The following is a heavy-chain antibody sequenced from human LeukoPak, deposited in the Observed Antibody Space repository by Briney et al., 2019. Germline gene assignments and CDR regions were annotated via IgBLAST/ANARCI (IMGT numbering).Heavy chain of an antibody. Sequence: SETLSLTCTVSGGSISSGSYYWSWIRQPAGKGLEWIGRIYTSGSTNYNPSLKSRVTISVDTSKNQFSLKLSSVTAADTAVYYCARLHLITYYWFDPWGQGTVVTVSS. CDR2: IYTSGST. CDR1: GGSISSGSYY. D-gene: IGHD3-22*01. J-gene: IGHJ5*02. V-gene: IGHV4-61*02. CDR3: ARLHLITYYWFDP.